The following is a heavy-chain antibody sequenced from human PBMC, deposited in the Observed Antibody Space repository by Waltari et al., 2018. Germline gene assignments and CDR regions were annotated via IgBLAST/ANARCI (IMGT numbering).Heavy chain of an antibody. CDR3: ARRAAITAAGPTYYMDV. V-gene: IGHV4-38-2*01. D-gene: IGHD6-13*01. J-gene: IGHJ6*03. CDR2: IYHSGST. CDR1: GYSISSGSY. Sequence: QEQLQESGPGLVKPSETLSLTCAVSGYSISSGSYWGWIRQPPGKGLEWIGNIYHSGSTHYNPSLKSRVTISVDTSKNQFSLKLSSVTAADTAVYYCARRAAITAAGPTYYMDVWGKGTTVTVSS.